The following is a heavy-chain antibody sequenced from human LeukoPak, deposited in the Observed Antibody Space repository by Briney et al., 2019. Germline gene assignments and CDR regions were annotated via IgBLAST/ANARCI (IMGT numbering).Heavy chain of an antibody. CDR1: GFTFDDYA. D-gene: IGHD6-13*01. Sequence: HPGRSLRLSCAASGFTFDDYAMPWVRQAPGKGLEWVSGISGNSGSIGYADSVKGRFTISRDNAKNSLYLQMNSLRAEDTALYYCAVDSSSWYLNWFDPWGQGTLVTVSS. J-gene: IGHJ5*02. CDR2: ISGNSGSI. CDR3: AVDSSSWYLNWFDP. V-gene: IGHV3-9*01.